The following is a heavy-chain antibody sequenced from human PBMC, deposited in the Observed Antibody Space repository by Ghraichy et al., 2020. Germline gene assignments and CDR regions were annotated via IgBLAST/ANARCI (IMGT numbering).Heavy chain of an antibody. J-gene: IGHJ6*02. CDR1: GFTFSSHA. V-gene: IGHV3-30*04. CDR2: ISYDGSNK. Sequence: GESLNISCAASGFTFSSHAMHWVRQAPGKGLEWVAVISYDGSNKYYADSVKGRFTISRDNSKNTLYLQMNSLRAEDTAVYYCARDGRLYYVPYYYGMDVWGQGTTVTVSS. D-gene: IGHD2/OR15-2a*01. CDR3: ARDGRLYYVPYYYGMDV.